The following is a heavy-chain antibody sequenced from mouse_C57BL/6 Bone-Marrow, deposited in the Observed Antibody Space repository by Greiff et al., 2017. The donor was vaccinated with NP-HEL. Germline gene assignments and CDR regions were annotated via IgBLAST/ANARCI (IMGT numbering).Heavy chain of an antibody. CDR1: GYTFTDYE. V-gene: IGHV1-15*01. Sequence: QVQLQQSGAELVRPGASVTLSCKASGYTFTDYEMHWVKQTPVHGLEWIGAIDPETGGTAYNQKFKGKAILTADKSSSTAYMELRSLTSEDSAVYYCTIYDYDVAMDYWGQGTSVTVSS. CDR3: TIYDYDVAMDY. D-gene: IGHD2-4*01. CDR2: IDPETGGT. J-gene: IGHJ4*01.